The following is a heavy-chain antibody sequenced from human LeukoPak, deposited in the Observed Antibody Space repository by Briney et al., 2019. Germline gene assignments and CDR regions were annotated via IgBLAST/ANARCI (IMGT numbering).Heavy chain of an antibody. D-gene: IGHD4/OR15-4a*01. CDR3: ARGANYGDYVGY. Sequence: GGSLRLSCAASGFTVSSNYMSWVRQAPGKGLEWVSVIYSGGSTYYADSVKGRFTISRGNSKNTLYLQMNSLRAEDTAVYYCARGANYGDYVGYWGQGTLVTVSS. CDR1: GFTVSSNY. V-gene: IGHV3-53*01. CDR2: IYSGGST. J-gene: IGHJ4*02.